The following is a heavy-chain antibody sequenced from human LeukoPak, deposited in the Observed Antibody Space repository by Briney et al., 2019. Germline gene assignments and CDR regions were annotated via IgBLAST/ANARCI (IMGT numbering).Heavy chain of an antibody. V-gene: IGHV5-51*01. CDR2: IYPGDSDT. J-gene: IGHJ4*02. CDR3: ATTNGYSGYDPSLFDY. Sequence: GESLKISCKGSGYSFTSYWIGWVRQMPGKGLEWRGIIYPGDSDTRYSPSFQGQVTISADKSISTAYLQWSSLKASDTAMYYCATTNGYSGYDPSLFDYWGQGTLVTVSS. D-gene: IGHD5-12*01. CDR1: GYSFTSYW.